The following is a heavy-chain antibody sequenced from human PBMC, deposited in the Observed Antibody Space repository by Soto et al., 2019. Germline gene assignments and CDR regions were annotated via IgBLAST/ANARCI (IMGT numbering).Heavy chain of an antibody. V-gene: IGHV3-48*03. D-gene: IGHD1-26*01. J-gene: IGHJ4*02. CDR2: ISSSGSTI. CDR3: ARVGAAKTMDY. Sequence: EVPLVESGGGLVQPGGSLRLSCAASGFTCSSYEMNWVRQAPGKGLELVPYISSSGSTIYYADPVKGRFNISRDNAKNSLDLQMTSLIAEDTAVYYCARVGAAKTMDYWGQGTLVTVSS. CDR1: GFTCSSYE.